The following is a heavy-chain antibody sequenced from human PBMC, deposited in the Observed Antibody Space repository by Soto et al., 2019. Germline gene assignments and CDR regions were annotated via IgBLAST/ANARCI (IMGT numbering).Heavy chain of an antibody. V-gene: IGHV4-39*01. CDR1: GGSISSSSYY. CDR3: ARLLGGYIGYVDY. Sequence: SETLSLTCTVSGGSISSSSYYWGWIRQPPGKGLEWIGSIYYSGSNYYNPSLKSRVTISVDTSKNHFSLRLSSVTAADMSVYYCARLLGGYIGYVDYWGQGTLVTVSS. D-gene: IGHD5-12*01. J-gene: IGHJ4*02. CDR2: IYYSGSN.